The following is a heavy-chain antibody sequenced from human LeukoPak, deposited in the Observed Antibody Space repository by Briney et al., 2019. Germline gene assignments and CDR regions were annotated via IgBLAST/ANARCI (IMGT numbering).Heavy chain of an antibody. D-gene: IGHD5-12*01. Sequence: GGSLRLSCAASGFTFSSYSMNWVRQAPGKGLEWVSYISSSSSTIYYADSVKGRFTISRDDAKNSLYLQMNSLRAEDTAVYYCASRYSGYDGLDAFDIWGQGTMVTVSS. V-gene: IGHV3-48*01. CDR1: GFTFSSYS. CDR3: ASRYSGYDGLDAFDI. J-gene: IGHJ3*02. CDR2: ISSSSSTI.